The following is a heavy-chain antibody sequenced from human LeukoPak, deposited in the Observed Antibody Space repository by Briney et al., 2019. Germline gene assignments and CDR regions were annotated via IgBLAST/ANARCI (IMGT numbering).Heavy chain of an antibody. CDR3: AKDRGGSGYFDY. CDR1: GFTFSSYA. Sequence: GGSLRLSCAASGFTFSSYAMSWVRQAPGKGLEWVSAISGSGGSTYYADSVKGRFTISRDNSKNTLYLQMSSLRAEDTAVYYCAKDRGGSGYFDYWGQGTLVTVSS. J-gene: IGHJ4*02. V-gene: IGHV3-23*01. D-gene: IGHD1-1*01. CDR2: ISGSGGST.